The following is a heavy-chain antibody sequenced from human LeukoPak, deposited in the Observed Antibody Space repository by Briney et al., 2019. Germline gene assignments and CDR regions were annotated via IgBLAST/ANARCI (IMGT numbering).Heavy chain of an antibody. CDR3: GTHIGNSPVFDY. Sequence: SVKVSCKASGGTFSSYAISWVRQAPGQGLEWMGGIIPIFGTANYAQKFQGRVTITADESTSTAYMELSSLRSEDTAVYYCGTHIGNSPVFDYWGQETLVTVSS. J-gene: IGHJ4*02. CDR1: GGTFSSYA. D-gene: IGHD4-23*01. CDR2: IIPIFGTA. V-gene: IGHV1-69*13.